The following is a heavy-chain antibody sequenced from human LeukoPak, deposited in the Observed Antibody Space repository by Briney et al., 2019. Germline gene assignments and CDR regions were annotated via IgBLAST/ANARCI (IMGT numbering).Heavy chain of an antibody. CDR1: GGSISSSSYY. V-gene: IGHV4-39*01. Sequence: PSETLPLTCTVSGGSISSSSYYWGWIRQPPGKGLEWIGSTYYSGSTYYNPSLKSRVTISVDTSKNQFSLKLSSVTAADTAVYYCARHPLLRFLEWLPVTYFDYWGQGTLVTVSS. D-gene: IGHD3-3*01. CDR2: TYYSGST. CDR3: ARHPLLRFLEWLPVTYFDY. J-gene: IGHJ4*02.